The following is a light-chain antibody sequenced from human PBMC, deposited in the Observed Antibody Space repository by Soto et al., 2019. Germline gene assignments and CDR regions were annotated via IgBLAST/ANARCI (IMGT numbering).Light chain of an antibody. CDR3: CSYAGSYYV. V-gene: IGLV2-11*01. Sequence: QSALTQPRSVSGSPGQSVTISCTGTSSDVGGYNYVSWYQQHPGKAPKLMIYDVSKRPSGVPHRFSGSKSGNTASLTISGLQAEDEADYYCCSYAGSYYVFGTATKLTVL. CDR2: DVS. J-gene: IGLJ1*01. CDR1: SSDVGGYNY.